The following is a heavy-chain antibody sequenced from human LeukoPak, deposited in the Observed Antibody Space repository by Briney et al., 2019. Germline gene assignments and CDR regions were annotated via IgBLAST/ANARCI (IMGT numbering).Heavy chain of an antibody. J-gene: IGHJ5*02. V-gene: IGHV1-2*02. D-gene: IGHD2-21*02. CDR3: ARCGGDCPRDNWFDP. Sequence: ASVKVSCKASGYTFTDYYMHWVRQAPGQGLEWMGWISPSSGGTNYAQKFQGRVTMTRDTSISTAYMELSRLRSDDTAVYYCARCGGDCPRDNWFDPGAREPWSPSPQ. CDR2: ISPSSGGT. CDR1: GYTFTDYY.